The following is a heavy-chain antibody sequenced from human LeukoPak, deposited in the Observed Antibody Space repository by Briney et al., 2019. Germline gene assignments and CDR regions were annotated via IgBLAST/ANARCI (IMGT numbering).Heavy chain of an antibody. CDR1: GGSISSSSYY. D-gene: IGHD6-13*01. CDR2: IYYSGST. J-gene: IGHJ5*02. Sequence: PSETLSLTCTVSGGSISSSSYYWGWIRQPPGKGLEWIGSIYYSGSTYYNPSLKSRVTISVDTSKNQFSLKLSSVTAADTAVYYCARLWQQENWFDPWGQGTLVTASS. V-gene: IGHV4-39*01. CDR3: ARLWQQENWFDP.